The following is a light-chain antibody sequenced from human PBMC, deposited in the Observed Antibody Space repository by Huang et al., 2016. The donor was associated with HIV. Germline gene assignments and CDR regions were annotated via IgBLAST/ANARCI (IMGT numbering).Light chain of an antibody. V-gene: IGKV3-11*01. CDR1: QSIGTY. CDR2: DAS. J-gene: IGKJ4*01. Sequence: EIVLTQSPVTLSLSPGGRATLSCRASQSIGTYLAWYQQRPGQAPRLLIYDASTRAPGIPARFSGSGSGTDFTLTISSLDPEDFAVYYCQQRSNWPLTFGGGTKVEIK. CDR3: QQRSNWPLT.